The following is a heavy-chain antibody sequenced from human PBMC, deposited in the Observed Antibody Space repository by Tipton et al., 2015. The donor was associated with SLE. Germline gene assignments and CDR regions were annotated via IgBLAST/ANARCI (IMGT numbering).Heavy chain of an antibody. CDR1: GYSISSGYY. CDR3: ARTGIAAAVDY. V-gene: IGHV4-61*09. J-gene: IGHJ4*02. CDR2: IYTSGST. Sequence: LRLSCAVSGYSISSGYYWGWIRQPAGKGLEWIGHIYTSGSTNYNPSLKSRVTISVDTSKNQFSLKLSSVTAADTAVYYCARTGIAAAVDYWGQGTLVTVSS. D-gene: IGHD6-13*01.